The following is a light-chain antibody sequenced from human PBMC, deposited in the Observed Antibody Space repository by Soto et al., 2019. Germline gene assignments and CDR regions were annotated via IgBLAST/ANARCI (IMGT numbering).Light chain of an antibody. CDR2: WAS. J-gene: IGKJ3*01. CDR3: QQYYIPPLT. CDR1: QSLSYNSNNRTR. Sequence: DIVMTQSPDSLAVSLGERATISCRSSQSLSYNSNNRTRLAWYQQRPGQSPKLLIYWASTRESGVPDRFSGSGFGTDFTLDISSLQAADVAVYYCQQYYIPPLTFGPGTKVDLK. V-gene: IGKV4-1*01.